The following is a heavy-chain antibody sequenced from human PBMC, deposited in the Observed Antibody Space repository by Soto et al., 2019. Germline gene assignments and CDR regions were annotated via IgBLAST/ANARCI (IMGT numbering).Heavy chain of an antibody. Sequence: VQLLESGGDLIQAGGYLRLSCAASGFTLSSYALTCVRQGAGKGLEWVSVISASGSDTFFRDSVKGRFTISRDTSKNTLYLQMNSLRVEDTAVYYCAKTIVPAGIDAFDVWGRGTMVTVSS. CDR2: ISASGSDT. CDR3: AKTIVPAGIDAFDV. CDR1: GFTLSSYA. V-gene: IGHV3-23*01. D-gene: IGHD2-2*02. J-gene: IGHJ3*01.